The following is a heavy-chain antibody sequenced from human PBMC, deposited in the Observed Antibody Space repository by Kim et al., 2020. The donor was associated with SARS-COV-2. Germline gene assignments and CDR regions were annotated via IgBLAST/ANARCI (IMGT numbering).Heavy chain of an antibody. J-gene: IGHJ4*02. CDR3: ARNLGGRQLVQDY. Sequence: YTPSLKSRFTISVDTSKNQFSLKLSPVTAADTAVYYCARNLGGRQLVQDYWGQGTLVTVSS. D-gene: IGHD6-6*01. V-gene: IGHV4-39*01.